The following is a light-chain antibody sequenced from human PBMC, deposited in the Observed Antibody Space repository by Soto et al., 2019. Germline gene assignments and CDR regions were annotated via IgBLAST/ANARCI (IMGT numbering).Light chain of an antibody. CDR1: QSVSSY. CDR3: QQLSNWPIT. CDR2: DAS. Sequence: TPADRRLWQGGRAPCSRWASQSVSSYLAWYQQKPGQAPRLLIYDASNRATCIPARFSGNESGTHFTLSFCSLVPEGCAVYCGQQLSNWPITFGQGTRLEIK. J-gene: IGKJ5*01. V-gene: IGKV3-11*01.